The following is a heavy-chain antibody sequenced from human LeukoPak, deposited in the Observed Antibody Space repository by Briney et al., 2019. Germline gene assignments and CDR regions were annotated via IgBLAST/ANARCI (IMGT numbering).Heavy chain of an antibody. CDR3: TRDGTPETNWSGYYIDY. Sequence: HPGGSLRLSCTASGSTFGDYAMSWVRQAPGKGLEWVGFIRSRTHGGTTEFAAPVKDRFSISRDDSKRIAYLQMNSLKTEDTAVYYCTRDGTPETNWSGYYIDYWGQGTLVTVSS. J-gene: IGHJ4*02. CDR2: IRSRTHGGTT. CDR1: GSTFGDYA. D-gene: IGHD3-3*01. V-gene: IGHV3-49*04.